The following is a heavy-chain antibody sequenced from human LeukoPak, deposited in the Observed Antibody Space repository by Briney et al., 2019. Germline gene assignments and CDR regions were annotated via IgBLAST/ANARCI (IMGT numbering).Heavy chain of an antibody. J-gene: IGHJ6*03. CDR3: AREVEDTAMVWGYYYYMDV. CDR2: IYTSGST. CDR1: GGSISSGSYY. D-gene: IGHD5-18*01. Sequence: SETLSLTCTVSGGSISSGSYYWSWIRQPAGKGLEWIGRIYTSGSTNYNPSLKSRVTISVDTSKNQFSLKLSSVTAADTAVYYCAREVEDTAMVWGYYYYMDVWGKGTAVTVSS. V-gene: IGHV4-61*02.